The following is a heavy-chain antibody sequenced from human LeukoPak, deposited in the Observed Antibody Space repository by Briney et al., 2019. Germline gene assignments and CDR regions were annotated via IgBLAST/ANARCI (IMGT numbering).Heavy chain of an antibody. CDR3: ARVAAGIGFFQH. J-gene: IGHJ1*01. CDR2: IHHSGST. CDR1: GYSISSAYY. V-gene: IGHV4-38-2*02. D-gene: IGHD6-13*01. Sequence: PSETLSLTCTVSGYSISSAYYWGWIRQPPGKGLEWIGNIHHSGSTYYNPSLKSRVTISVDTSKNQLSLKLSSVTAADTAVYYCARVAAGIGFFQHWGQGTLVTVSS.